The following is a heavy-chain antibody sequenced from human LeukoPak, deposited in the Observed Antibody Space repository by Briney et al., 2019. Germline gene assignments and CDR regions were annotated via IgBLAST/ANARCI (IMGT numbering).Heavy chain of an antibody. CDR2: IYYSGST. J-gene: IGHJ4*02. Sequence: SETLSLTCAVSGGSISSSNWWSWVRQPPGKGLEWIGYIYYSGSTNYNPSLKSRVTISVDTSKNQFSLKLSSVTAADTAVYYCARDQHGGNYDYWGQGTLVTVSS. CDR1: GGSISSSNW. CDR3: ARDQHGGNYDY. V-gene: IGHV4-4*02. D-gene: IGHD4-23*01.